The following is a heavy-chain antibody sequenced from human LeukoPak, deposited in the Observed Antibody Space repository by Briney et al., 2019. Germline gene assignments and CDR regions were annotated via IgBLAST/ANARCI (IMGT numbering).Heavy chain of an antibody. J-gene: IGHJ6*03. CDR1: GYTFTSYY. CDR2: MNPNSGNT. Sequence: ASVKVSCKASGYTFTSYYINWVRQATGQGREWMGWMNPNSGNTGYAQKFQGRVTRTRNNSISTAYLELSSLRSEDTAVYYCARGITMVRGVMIYYMDVWGKGTTVTISS. V-gene: IGHV1-8*01. D-gene: IGHD3-10*01. CDR3: ARGITMVRGVMIYYMDV.